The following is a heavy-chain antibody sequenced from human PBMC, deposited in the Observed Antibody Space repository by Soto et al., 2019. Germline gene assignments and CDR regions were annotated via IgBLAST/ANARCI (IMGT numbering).Heavy chain of an antibody. CDR1: GGSISSSSYY. Sequence: SETLSLTCTVSGGSISSSSYYWGWIRQPPGKGLEWIGSIYYSGSTYYNPSLKSRVTISVDTSKNQFSLKLSSVTAADTAVYYCARHFPNYYYYYGMDVWGQGTTVTVSS. CDR2: IYYSGST. J-gene: IGHJ6*02. CDR3: ARHFPNYYYYYGMDV. V-gene: IGHV4-39*01.